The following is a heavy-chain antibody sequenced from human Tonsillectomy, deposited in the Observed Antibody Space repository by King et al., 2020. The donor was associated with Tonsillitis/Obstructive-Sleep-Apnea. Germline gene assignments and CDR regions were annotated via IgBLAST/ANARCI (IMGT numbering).Heavy chain of an antibody. J-gene: IGHJ6*02. Sequence: DVQLVESGGGLIQPGGSVRLSCAASGFTVSSNYMSWVRQAPGKGLEWVSIIYSGGGTYYADSVKGRFTISRDNSKNTLYLQMHSLRAEDTAVYFWARDRVVVVPAAIPVYYYYGMDVWGQGTTVTVSS. CDR2: IYSGGGT. D-gene: IGHD2-2*02. CDR1: GFTVSSNY. V-gene: IGHV3-53*01. CDR3: ARDRVVVVPAAIPVYYYYGMDV.